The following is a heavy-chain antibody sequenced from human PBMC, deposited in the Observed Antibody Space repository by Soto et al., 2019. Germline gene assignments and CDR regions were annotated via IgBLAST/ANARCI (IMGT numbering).Heavy chain of an antibody. CDR2: MNPNSGGT. J-gene: IGHJ5*02. CDR3: ASSVGRNFDWLYLRNWFDP. D-gene: IGHD3-9*01. Sequence: QVQLVQSGAEVKKPGASVKVSCKASGYTFTGYYIHWVRQAPGQGLEWMGWMNPNSGGTNYALKFQGRVTMTRDTSISTAYMELSRLRSDDTAVYYCASSVGRNFDWLYLRNWFDPWGQGTLVTVSS. CDR1: GYTFTGYY. V-gene: IGHV1-2*02.